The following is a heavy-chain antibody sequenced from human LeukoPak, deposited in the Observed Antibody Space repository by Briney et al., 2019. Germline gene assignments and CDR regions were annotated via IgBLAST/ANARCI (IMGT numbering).Heavy chain of an antibody. Sequence: ASVKVSCKASGYTFTTYGISWVRQAPGQGLEWMGWISAYNGNTNYAQKSQGRVTMTTDTSASTAYMELRSLRSDDMAVYYCARDLIAVRPGWFDPWGQGTLVTVSS. CDR3: ARDLIAVRPGWFDP. J-gene: IGHJ5*02. V-gene: IGHV1-18*03. CDR2: ISAYNGNT. D-gene: IGHD6-6*01. CDR1: GYTFTTYG.